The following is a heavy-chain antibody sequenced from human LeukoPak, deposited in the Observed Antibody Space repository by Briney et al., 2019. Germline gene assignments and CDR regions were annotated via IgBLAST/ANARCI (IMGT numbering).Heavy chain of an antibody. J-gene: IGHJ4*02. V-gene: IGHV1-69*05. CDR3: ARVPFGDFWSGYPLYYFDY. CDR1: GGTFSSYA. Sequence: SVKVSCKASGGTFSSYAISWVRQAPGQGLEWMGGIIPIFGTANYAQKFQGRVTITTDESTSTAYMELRSLRSDDTAVYYCARVPFGDFWSGYPLYYFDYWGQGTLVTVSS. CDR2: IIPIFGTA. D-gene: IGHD3-3*01.